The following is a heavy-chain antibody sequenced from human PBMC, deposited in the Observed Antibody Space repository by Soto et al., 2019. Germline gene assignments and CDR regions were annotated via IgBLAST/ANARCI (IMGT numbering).Heavy chain of an antibody. CDR1: GFTVSSNY. D-gene: IGHD3-10*01. CDR2: IYSGGST. CDR3: ARTPTMVRGVISRTVDY. Sequence: PGGSLRLSCAASGFTVSSNYMSWVRQAPGKGLEWVSVIYSGGSTYYADSVKGRFTISRDNSKNTLYLQMNSLRAEDTAVYYCARTPTMVRGVISRTVDYWGQGTLVTVSS. J-gene: IGHJ4*02. V-gene: IGHV3-53*01.